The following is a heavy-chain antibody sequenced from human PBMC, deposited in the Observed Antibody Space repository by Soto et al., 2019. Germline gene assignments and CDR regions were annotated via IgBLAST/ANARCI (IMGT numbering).Heavy chain of an antibody. Sequence: SETLSLTCAVYGGSFSGYYWSWIRQPPGKGLEWIGEINHSGSTNYNPSLKSRVTISVDTSKNQFSLKLSSVTAADTAAYYCARERSGSSGYYYYYYGMDVWGQGTTVTVSS. CDR2: INHSGST. CDR3: ARERSGSSGYYYYYYGMDV. J-gene: IGHJ6*02. D-gene: IGHD6-25*01. CDR1: GGSFSGYY. V-gene: IGHV4-34*01.